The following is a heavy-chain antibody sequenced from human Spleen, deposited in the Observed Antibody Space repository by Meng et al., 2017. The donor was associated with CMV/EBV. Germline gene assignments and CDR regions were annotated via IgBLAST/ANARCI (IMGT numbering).Heavy chain of an antibody. Sequence: YWMRLVRQAPGKGLEWVASINQDGSETYYVDSVKGRFTISRDNAKNSLYLQMNSLRAEDTAVYYCARDRGHDFWSGYYTTPRTFYFDYWGQGTLVTVSS. CDR2: INQDGSET. CDR1: YW. D-gene: IGHD3-3*01. CDR3: ARDRGHDFWSGYYTTPRTFYFDY. J-gene: IGHJ4*02. V-gene: IGHV3-7*01.